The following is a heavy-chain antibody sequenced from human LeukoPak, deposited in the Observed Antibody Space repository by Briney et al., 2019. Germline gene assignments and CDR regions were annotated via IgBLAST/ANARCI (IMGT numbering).Heavy chain of an antibody. CDR3: ARGLVVPAALNYYYYYYGMDV. Sequence: PSETLSLTCTVSGGSISSYYWSWIRQPPGKGLEWIGYIYYRGSTNYNPSLKSRVTISVDTSKNQFSLKLSSVTAADTAVYYCARGLVVPAALNYYYYYYGMDVWGQGTTVTVSS. V-gene: IGHV4-59*01. D-gene: IGHD2-2*01. CDR1: GGSISSYY. J-gene: IGHJ6*02. CDR2: IYYRGST.